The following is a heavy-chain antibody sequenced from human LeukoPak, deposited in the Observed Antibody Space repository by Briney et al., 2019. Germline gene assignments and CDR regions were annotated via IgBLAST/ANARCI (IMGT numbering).Heavy chain of an antibody. Sequence: QTGGSLRLSCAASGFTFSTYSMNWVRQAPGKGLEWISYISSSSSTIYYADSVKGRFTISRDNAKNSLYLQMNSLRAEDTALYYCARDETKSNKYFHHWGQGTLVTVSS. CDR1: GFTFSTYS. D-gene: IGHD2/OR15-2a*01. CDR2: ISSSSSTI. J-gene: IGHJ1*01. CDR3: ARDETKSNKYFHH. V-gene: IGHV3-48*01.